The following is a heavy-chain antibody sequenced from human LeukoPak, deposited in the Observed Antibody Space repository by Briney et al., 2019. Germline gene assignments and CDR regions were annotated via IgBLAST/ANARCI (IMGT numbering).Heavy chain of an antibody. V-gene: IGHV1-8*01. CDR3: AGSLGYCTSNVCYLKY. CDR2: MNPKSGNT. CDR1: GFTFTNYD. D-gene: IGHD2-8*01. Sequence: ASVKVSCKASGFTFTNYDINWVRQATGQGLEWMGWMNPKSGNTGYAQKFQGRVTMTRDTSISTAYMELSSLRFEDTAVYYCAGSLGYCTSNVCYLKYWGQGTLVTVSS. J-gene: IGHJ4*02.